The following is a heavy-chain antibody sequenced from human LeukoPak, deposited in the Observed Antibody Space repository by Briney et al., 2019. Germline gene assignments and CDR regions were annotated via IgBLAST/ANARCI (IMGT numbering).Heavy chain of an antibody. CDR2: IDPSDSYT. CDR3: ARHTYYYGSGSYYIAIDY. V-gene: IGHV5-10-1*01. J-gene: IGHJ4*02. CDR1: GYSFTSYW. D-gene: IGHD3-10*01. Sequence: GESLKISCKGSGYSFTSYWISWVRQMPGKGLEWMGRIDPSDSYTNYIPPFQGHVTISAGKSISTAYLQWSSLKASDTAMYYCARHTYYYGSGSYYIAIDYWCQGTLVTVSS.